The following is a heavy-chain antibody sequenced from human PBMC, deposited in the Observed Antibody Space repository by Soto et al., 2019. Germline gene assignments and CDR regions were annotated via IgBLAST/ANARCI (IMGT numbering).Heavy chain of an antibody. J-gene: IGHJ6*02. D-gene: IGHD6-13*01. V-gene: IGHV4-31*03. Sequence: QVQLQESGPGLVKPSQTLSLTCTVSGGSISSGGYYWSWIRQHPGKGLEWIGYIYYSGSTYYNPSLKSRVTISVDTSKNQFSLKLSSVTAADTAVYYCARGASSWKASYYYGMDVWGQGTTVTVSS. CDR2: IYYSGST. CDR1: GGSISSGGYY. CDR3: ARGASSWKASYYYGMDV.